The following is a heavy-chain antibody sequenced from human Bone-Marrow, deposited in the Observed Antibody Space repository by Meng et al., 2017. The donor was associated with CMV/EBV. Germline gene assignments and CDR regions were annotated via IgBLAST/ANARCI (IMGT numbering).Heavy chain of an antibody. Sequence: GESLKISCAASGFTFSSYSMNWVRQAPGKGLEWVSSISSSSSYIYYADSVKGRFTISRDNAKNSLYLQMNSLRAEDTAVYYCARGRGYGSGSYLVYFDYWGQGTLATVSS. D-gene: IGHD3-10*01. J-gene: IGHJ4*02. CDR1: GFTFSSYS. V-gene: IGHV3-21*01. CDR3: ARGRGYGSGSYLVYFDY. CDR2: ISSSSSYI.